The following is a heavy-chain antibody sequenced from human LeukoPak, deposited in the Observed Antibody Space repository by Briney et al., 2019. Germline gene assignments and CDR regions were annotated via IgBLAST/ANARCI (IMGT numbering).Heavy chain of an antibody. D-gene: IGHD4-17*01. CDR2: ISAYNGNT. CDR1: GYTFTSYG. V-gene: IGHV1-18*01. Sequence: ASVKVSCKASGYTFTSYGISWVRQAPGQGLEWMGWISAYNGNTNYAQKFQGRVTITADKSTSTAYMELSSLRSEDTAVYYCARAGDYGDYYFDYWGQGTLVTVSS. J-gene: IGHJ4*02. CDR3: ARAGDYGDYYFDY.